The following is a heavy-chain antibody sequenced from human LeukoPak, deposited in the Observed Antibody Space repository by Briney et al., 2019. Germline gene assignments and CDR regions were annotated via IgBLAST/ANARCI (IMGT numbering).Heavy chain of an antibody. CDR3: ARGERFRYCSSTSCYLYY. Sequence: ASVKVSCKASGYTFTSYDINWVRQATGQGLEWMGWMNPNSGNTGYAQKFQGRVTMTRNTSISTAYTELSSLRSEDTAVYYCARGERFRYCSSTSCYLYYWGQGTLVTVSS. J-gene: IGHJ4*02. CDR1: GYTFTSYD. D-gene: IGHD2-2*01. CDR2: MNPNSGNT. V-gene: IGHV1-8*01.